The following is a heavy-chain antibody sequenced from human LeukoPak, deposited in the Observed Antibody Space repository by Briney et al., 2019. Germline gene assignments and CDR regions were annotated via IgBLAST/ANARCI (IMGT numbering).Heavy chain of an antibody. V-gene: IGHV3-30*18. J-gene: IGHJ4*02. CDR2: ISYDGSNK. CDR3: AKNNAYYYDSSGYDF. Sequence: GGSLRLSCAASGFTFSSYGMHWVRQAPGKGLEWVAVISYDGSNKYYADSVKGRFTISRDNSKNTLYLQMNSLRAEDTAVYYCAKNNAYYYDSSGYDFWGQGTLVTVSS. CDR1: GFTFSSYG. D-gene: IGHD3-22*01.